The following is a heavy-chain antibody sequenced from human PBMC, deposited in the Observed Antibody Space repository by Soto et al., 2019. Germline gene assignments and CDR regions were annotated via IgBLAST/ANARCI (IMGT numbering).Heavy chain of an antibody. CDR3: ARVVPGAEAWFGP. Sequence: ASVQVSGRTSGNTFSNYGITGVRQAPGQPREWLGWIRLYSDRTNYAPEFQGRVSMTTDTSPTPAYMELRSPRSDDTAVYYCARVVPGAEAWFGPWGQGPLVTVP. CDR2: IRLYSDRT. J-gene: IGHJ5*02. V-gene: IGHV1-18*01. D-gene: IGHD2-2*01. CDR1: GNTFSNYG.